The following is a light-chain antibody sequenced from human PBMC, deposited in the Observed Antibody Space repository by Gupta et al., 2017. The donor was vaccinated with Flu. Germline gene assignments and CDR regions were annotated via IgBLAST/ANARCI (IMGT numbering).Light chain of an antibody. CDR3: QQEKNRPFA. J-gene: IGKJ3*01. Sequence: PSSLSASVGDRVTITWRASQEISNFLEWFQQKPGKAPKYLIFAASRVKSGIPSIFSGSGSGTDFTLTIRSRQPEDFANYICQQEKNRPFAFGHGTKVDI. CDR2: AAS. V-gene: IGKV1-16*01. CDR1: QEISNF.